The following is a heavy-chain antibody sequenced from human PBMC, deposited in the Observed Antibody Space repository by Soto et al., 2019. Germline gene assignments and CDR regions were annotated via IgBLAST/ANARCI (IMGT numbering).Heavy chain of an antibody. Sequence: SETLSLTCTVSGGSISSYYWSWIRQPPGKGLEWIGYIYYSGSTNYNPSLKSRVTISVDTSKNQFSLKLSSVTDADTAVYSCEREVDYGMDVWGQGTTVTVSS. CDR1: GGSISSYY. J-gene: IGHJ6*02. CDR3: EREVDYGMDV. V-gene: IGHV4-59*01. CDR2: IYYSGST.